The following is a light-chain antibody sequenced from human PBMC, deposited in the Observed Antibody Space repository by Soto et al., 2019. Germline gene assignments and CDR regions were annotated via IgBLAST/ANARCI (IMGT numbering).Light chain of an antibody. V-gene: IGKV3-15*01. CDR3: QQYYNWPIT. CDR1: QSISSN. Sequence: EIVMTQSPATLSVSPGERATLSCRASQSISSNLAWYQQRPVQAPRLLIYGASTRATGIPARFSGSGSGTEFILTISSLQSEDFAVYYCQQYYNWPITFGQGTRL. CDR2: GAS. J-gene: IGKJ5*01.